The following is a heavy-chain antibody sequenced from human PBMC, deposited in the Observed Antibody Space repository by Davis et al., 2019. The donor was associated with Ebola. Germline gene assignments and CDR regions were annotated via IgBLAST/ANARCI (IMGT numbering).Heavy chain of an antibody. CDR2: IWYDGSNK. CDR3: AKDPNTVGADGY. V-gene: IGHV3-30*02. Sequence: PGGSLRLSCAASGFTFSSYGMHWVRQAPGKGLEWVAVIWYDGSNKYYADSVKGRFTISRDNSKNTLYLQMNSLRAEDTAVYYCAKDPNTVGADGYWGQGTLVTVSS. J-gene: IGHJ4*02. D-gene: IGHD1-26*01. CDR1: GFTFSSYG.